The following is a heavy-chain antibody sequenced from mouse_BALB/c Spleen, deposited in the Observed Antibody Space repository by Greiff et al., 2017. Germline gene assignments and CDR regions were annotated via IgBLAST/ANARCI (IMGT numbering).Heavy chain of an antibody. CDR3: AREGYDGMDY. D-gene: IGHD2-2*01. CDR2: ISYSGST. Sequence: EVKLMESGPGLVKPSQSLSLTCTVTGYSITSDYAWNWIRQFPGNKREWMGYISYSGSTSYNPSLKSRISITRDTSKNQFFLQLNSVTTEDTATYYCAREGYDGMDYWGQGTSVTVSS. CDR1: GYSITSDYA. J-gene: IGHJ4*01. V-gene: IGHV3-2*02.